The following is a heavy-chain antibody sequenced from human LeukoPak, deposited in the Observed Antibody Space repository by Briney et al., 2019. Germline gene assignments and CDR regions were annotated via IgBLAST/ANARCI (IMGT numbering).Heavy chain of an antibody. CDR1: GYTFTDYY. CDR3: ARRRDMNYYDSSGYDY. CDR2: VDPEDGET. V-gene: IGHV1-69-2*01. J-gene: IGHJ4*02. D-gene: IGHD3-22*01. Sequence: ASVKVSCKVSGYTFTDYYMYWVQQAPGKGLEWMGLVDPEDGETIYAEKFQGRVTITADTSTDTAYMELSSLRSDDTAVYYCARRRDMNYYDSSGYDYWGRGTLVTVSS.